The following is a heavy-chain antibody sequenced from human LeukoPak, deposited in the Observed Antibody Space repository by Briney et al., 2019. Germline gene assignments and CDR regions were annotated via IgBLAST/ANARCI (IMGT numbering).Heavy chain of an antibody. D-gene: IGHD6-13*01. J-gene: IGHJ4*02. CDR2: ISGSGDST. CDR3: AKAPGLYSSTWYVLAY. V-gene: IGHV3-23*01. Sequence: GGSLRLSCAASGFTVSSNYMSWVRQAPGKGLEWVSAISGSGDSTYYADSVKGRFTISRDNSKNTLYLQMNSLRAEDTAKYHCAKAPGLYSSTWYVLAYWGQGTLVTVSS. CDR1: GFTVSSNY.